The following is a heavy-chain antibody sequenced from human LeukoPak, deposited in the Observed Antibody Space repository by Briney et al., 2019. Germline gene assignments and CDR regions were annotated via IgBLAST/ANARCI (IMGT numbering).Heavy chain of an antibody. CDR1: GYTFTRYY. CDR2: INPNSGST. V-gene: IGHV1-2*06. D-gene: IGHD5-18*01. CDR3: ARDSGAVYTAMVDF. Sequence: ASVKLSCKASGYTFTRYYMHCVREAPGQGLEWMGRINPNSGSTNYAQKFQGRVTMTRDTSISTAYMELSRLRSADTAVYYCARDSGAVYTAMVDFSGQGTLVTVSS. J-gene: IGHJ4*02.